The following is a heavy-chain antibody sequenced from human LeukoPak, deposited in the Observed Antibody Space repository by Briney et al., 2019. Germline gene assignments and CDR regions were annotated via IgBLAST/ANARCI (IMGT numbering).Heavy chain of an antibody. V-gene: IGHV3-48*04. Sequence: GGSLRLSCEVSGFTFSTYSMNWVRQAPGKGLEWVSYISSSGSTIYYADSGKGRFTMYRDNAKNSLYLQMNSLRAEDTAVYYCAELGITMIGGVWGKGTTVTISS. J-gene: IGHJ6*04. CDR2: ISSSGSTI. D-gene: IGHD3-10*02. CDR3: AELGITMIGGV. CDR1: GFTFSTYS.